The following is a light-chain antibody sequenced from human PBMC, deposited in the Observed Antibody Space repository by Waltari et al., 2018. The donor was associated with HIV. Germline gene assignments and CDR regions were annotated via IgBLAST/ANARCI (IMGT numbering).Light chain of an antibody. CDR3: QQYNTYPLT. CDR1: QNIYYW. Sequence: DIQMTQSPSTLSASVGDRVTITCRASQNIYYWVAWYQQKPGKAPKVLINKASNLESGVPSRFGGSGSVTEFTLTISSLQPDDFATYYCQQYNTYPLTFGQGTKVEIK. CDR2: KAS. J-gene: IGKJ1*01. V-gene: IGKV1-5*03.